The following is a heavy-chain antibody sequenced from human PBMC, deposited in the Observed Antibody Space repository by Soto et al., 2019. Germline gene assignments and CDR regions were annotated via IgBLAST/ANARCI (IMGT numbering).Heavy chain of an antibody. J-gene: IGHJ6*02. CDR1: GASVNSYY. D-gene: IGHD3-3*02. Sequence: QVELQESGPGLVKPSETLSLACSVFGASVNSYYWSWMRQSPGRGLEWIGHIFNSGTIHYNPSLKSRVTMSVDSSKNQVSLKMNSVTAADTAIYYCRRDLLATASARWYFYYGLDVWGQGTAVTVSS. CDR2: IFNSGTI. CDR3: RRDLLATASARWYFYYGLDV. V-gene: IGHV4-59*02.